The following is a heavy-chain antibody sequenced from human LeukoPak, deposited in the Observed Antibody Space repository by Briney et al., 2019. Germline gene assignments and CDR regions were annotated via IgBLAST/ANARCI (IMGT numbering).Heavy chain of an antibody. J-gene: IGHJ4*02. Sequence: SETLSLTCAVYGGSFSGYYWSWIRQPPGKGLEWIGEINHSGSTNYNPSLKSRVTISVDTSKNQFSLKLSSVTGADTAVYYCARMTWYSSSWLWGQGTLVTVSS. CDR1: GGSFSGYY. CDR3: ARMTWYSSSWL. CDR2: INHSGST. D-gene: IGHD6-13*01. V-gene: IGHV4-34*01.